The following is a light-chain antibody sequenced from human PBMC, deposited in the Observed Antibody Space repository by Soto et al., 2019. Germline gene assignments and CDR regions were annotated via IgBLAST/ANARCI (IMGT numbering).Light chain of an antibody. CDR3: QSYDSSLSGYV. CDR1: SSNIGAGYE. V-gene: IGLV1-40*01. Sequence: QSVLTQPPSVSEAPGQRVTISCTGSSSNIGAGYEAHWYQQVPGTAPKLLIYENNNRPSGVPDRFSGSKSGTSASLAITGLQAVDEAEYYCQSYDSSLSGYVFGTGTKVTVL. CDR2: ENN. J-gene: IGLJ1*01.